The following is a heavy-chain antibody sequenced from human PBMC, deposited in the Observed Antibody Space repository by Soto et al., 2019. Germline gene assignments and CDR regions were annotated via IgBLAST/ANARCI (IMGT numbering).Heavy chain of an antibody. CDR2: ISAYNGDT. CDR3: ARGGAIVVVPTATNDFDY. J-gene: IGHJ4*02. CDR1: GYTFTDFG. D-gene: IGHD2-2*01. V-gene: IGHV1-18*04. Sequence: QVQLVQSGTEVKKPGASVRVSCKASGYTFTDFGFSWGRQAPGQGLEWMGWISAYNGDTKYAQKFQGRLTMTTDSSTNTAYMELRSLGSDDTAVYYCARGGAIVVVPTATNDFDYWGQGTLVTVSS.